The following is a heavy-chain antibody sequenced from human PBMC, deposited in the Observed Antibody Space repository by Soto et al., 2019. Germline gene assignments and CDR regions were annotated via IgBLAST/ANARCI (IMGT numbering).Heavy chain of an antibody. CDR2: ISWNSGSI. Sequence: GGSLRLSCAASGFTFDDYAMHWVRQAPGKGLEWVSGISWNSGSIGYADSVKGRFTISRDNAKNSLYLQMNSLRAEDTALYYCAKMLFKDGDYFYDYWGQGTLVTVSS. J-gene: IGHJ4*02. V-gene: IGHV3-9*01. CDR1: GFTFDDYA. CDR3: AKMLFKDGDYFYDY. D-gene: IGHD4-17*01.